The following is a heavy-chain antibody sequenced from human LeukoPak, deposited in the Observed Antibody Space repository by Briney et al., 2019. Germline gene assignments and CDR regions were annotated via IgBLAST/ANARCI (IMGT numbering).Heavy chain of an antibody. D-gene: IGHD2-2*01. V-gene: IGHV4-30-2*01. CDR2: IYHSGST. CDR1: GGSISSGGYY. J-gene: IGHJ4*02. CDR3: ARDIVVVPREYYFDY. Sequence: SGTLSLTCTVSGGSISSGGYYWSWIRQPPGKGLEWIGYIYHSGSTYYNPSLKSRVTISVDRSKNQFSLKLSSVTAADTAVYYCARDIVVVPREYYFDYWGQGTLVTVSS.